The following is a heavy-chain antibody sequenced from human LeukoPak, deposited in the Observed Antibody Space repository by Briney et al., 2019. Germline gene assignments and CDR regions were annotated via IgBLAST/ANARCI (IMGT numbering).Heavy chain of an antibody. V-gene: IGHV3-11*01. CDR2: ISSSGSTT. J-gene: IGHJ4*02. CDR1: GFTFSDYY. CDR3: ARVPCSGGSCSKYYFDY. Sequence: PGGSLRLSCAASGFTFSDYYMSWIRQAPGKGLEWVSYISSSGSTTYYADSVKGRFTISRDNAKNSLYLQMNSLRAEDTAVYYCARVPCSGGSCSKYYFDYWGQGTLVTVSS. D-gene: IGHD2-15*01.